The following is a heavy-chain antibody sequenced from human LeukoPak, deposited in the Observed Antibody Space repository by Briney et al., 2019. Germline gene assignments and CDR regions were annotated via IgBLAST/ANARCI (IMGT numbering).Heavy chain of an antibody. V-gene: IGHV4-59*01. CDR2: FHNSGTS. Sequence: SETLSLTCTVSDDSISDYYRGWIRQPPGKGLEWIGYFHNSGTSTYNPSLKSRVTISADTSKNQFSLKLRSVTAADTAVYYCARNRYSSSWFLFDSWGQGTRVTVPS. D-gene: IGHD6-13*01. CDR1: DDSISDYY. CDR3: ARNRYSSSWFLFDS. J-gene: IGHJ4*02.